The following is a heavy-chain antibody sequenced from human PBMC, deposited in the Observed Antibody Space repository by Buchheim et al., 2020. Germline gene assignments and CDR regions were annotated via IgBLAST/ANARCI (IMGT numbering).Heavy chain of an antibody. CDR2: IDPSDSYI. CDR3: ARHYPYYYDSSGRFDY. V-gene: IGHV5-10-1*01. D-gene: IGHD3-22*01. J-gene: IGHJ4*02. Sequence: EVQLVQSGAEVKKPGESLRISCKGSGYSFTSYWISWVRQMPGKGLEWMGRIDPSDSYINHSPSFQGHVTISADKAISTAYLQWSSLKASDTAMYYCARHYPYYYDSSGRFDYWGQGTL. CDR1: GYSFTSYW.